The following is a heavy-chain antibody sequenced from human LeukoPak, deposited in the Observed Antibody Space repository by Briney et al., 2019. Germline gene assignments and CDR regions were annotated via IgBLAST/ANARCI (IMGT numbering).Heavy chain of an antibody. CDR2: IYYSGST. Sequence: KPSETLSLTCTVSGVSISSYYWSWIRQPPGKGLEWIGYIYYSGSTNYNPSLKSRVTISVDTSKNQFSLKLSSVTAADTAVYYCARGGSGSYGDYWGQGTLVTVSS. CDR1: GVSISSYY. D-gene: IGHD1-26*01. CDR3: ARGGSGSYGDY. V-gene: IGHV4-59*01. J-gene: IGHJ4*02.